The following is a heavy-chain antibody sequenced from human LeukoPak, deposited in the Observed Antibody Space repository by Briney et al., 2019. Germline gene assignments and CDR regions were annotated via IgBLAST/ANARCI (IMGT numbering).Heavy chain of an antibody. D-gene: IGHD3-22*01. CDR3: ARGSRNYYDSSGYYYY. J-gene: IGHJ4*02. CDR1: GFTFSSYG. CDR2: IRYDGSNK. Sequence: PGGSLRLSCAASGFTFSSYGMHWVRQAPGKGLEWVAFIRYDGSNKHSADSVKGRFTISRDNSKNTLYLQMGSLRAEDMAVYYCARGSRNYYDSSGYYYYWGQGTLVTVSS. V-gene: IGHV3-30*02.